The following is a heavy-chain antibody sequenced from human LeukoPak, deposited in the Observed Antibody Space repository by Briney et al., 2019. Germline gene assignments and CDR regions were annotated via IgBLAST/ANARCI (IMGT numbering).Heavy chain of an antibody. CDR2: INPNSGGT. J-gene: IGHJ4*02. D-gene: IGHD3-22*01. V-gene: IGHV1-2*02. Sequence: ASVKVSCKASGYTFTGYYMHWVRQAPGQGLEWMGWINPNSGGTNYAQKFQGRVTMTRDTSISTDYMELSRLRSDDTAVYYCARDRQCYYDSSGYCDDYWGQGTLVTVSS. CDR1: GYTFTGYY. CDR3: ARDRQCYYDSSGYCDDY.